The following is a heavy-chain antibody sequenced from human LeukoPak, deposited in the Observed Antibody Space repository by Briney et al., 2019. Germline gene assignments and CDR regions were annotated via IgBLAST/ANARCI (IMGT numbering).Heavy chain of an antibody. J-gene: IGHJ5*02. CDR2: IYTSGST. CDR1: GGPISSYY. D-gene: IGHD3-10*01. CDR3: ARSRIWFGELYGFDP. V-gene: IGHV4-4*07. Sequence: PSETLSLTCTVSGGPISSYYWSWIRQPAEKGLEWIGRIYTSGSTNYNPSLKSRVTMSVDTSKNQFSLKLSSVTAADTAVYYCARSRIWFGELYGFDPWGQGTLVTVSS.